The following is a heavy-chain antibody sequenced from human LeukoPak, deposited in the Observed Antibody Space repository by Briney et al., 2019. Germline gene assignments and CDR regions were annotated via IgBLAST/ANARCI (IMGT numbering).Heavy chain of an antibody. D-gene: IGHD6-13*01. CDR1: GGSISSSSYY. J-gene: IGHJ4*02. Sequence: TSETLSLTCTVSGGSISSSSYYWGWIRQPPGKGLEWIGSIYYSGSTYYNPSLKSRVTISVDTSKNQFSLKLSSVTAADTAVYYCAREGIAAAGTVSDYWGQGTLVTVSS. V-gene: IGHV4-39*07. CDR3: AREGIAAAGTVSDY. CDR2: IYYSGST.